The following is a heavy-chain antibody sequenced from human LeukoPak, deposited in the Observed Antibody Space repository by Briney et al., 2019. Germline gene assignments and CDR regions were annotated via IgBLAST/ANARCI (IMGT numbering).Heavy chain of an antibody. CDR1: GYTFTSYY. CDR3: AVSIVTTIGGFDY. Sequence: ASVNVSCKASGYTFTSYYMQWVRQAPGQGLEWMGIINPNSGSTGYAQKFQGRVTMTRDTSTSTVYMELSSLRSEDTAMYYCAVSIVTTIGGFDYWGQGTLVTVSS. J-gene: IGHJ4*02. V-gene: IGHV1-46*01. D-gene: IGHD5-12*01. CDR2: INPNSGST.